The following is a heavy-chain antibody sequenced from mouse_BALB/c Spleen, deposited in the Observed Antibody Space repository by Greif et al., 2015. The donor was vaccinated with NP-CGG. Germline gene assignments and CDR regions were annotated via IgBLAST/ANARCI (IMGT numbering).Heavy chain of an antibody. CDR3: TRWGWDAMDY. Sequence: QVQLQQSGAELVKPGASVKLSCKASGYPFTSYYMYWVKQRPGQGLEWIGGINPRNGGTHFNEKFKSKATLTVDKSSSTAYMQRSSLTSEDAAGYYCTRWGWDAMDYWGQGTSVTVSA. D-gene: IGHD4-1*01. CDR1: GYPFTSYY. CDR2: INPRNGGT. V-gene: IGHV1S81*02. J-gene: IGHJ4*01.